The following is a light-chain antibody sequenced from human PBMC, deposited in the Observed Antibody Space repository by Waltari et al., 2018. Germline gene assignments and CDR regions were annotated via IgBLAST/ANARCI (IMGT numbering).Light chain of an antibody. J-gene: IGKJ2*01. V-gene: IGKV1-39*01. CDR1: QNIKTY. Sequence: DIQVTQSPSSLSAAIGDRVTISCRTSQNIKTYLNWYLQKPGKAPKLLIYAASTLISGVPTRFSGSGSGTDFTLTISSVQVEDVATYFCQQSYSTPLYTTGQGTKIEIK. CDR3: QQSYSTPLYT. CDR2: AAS.